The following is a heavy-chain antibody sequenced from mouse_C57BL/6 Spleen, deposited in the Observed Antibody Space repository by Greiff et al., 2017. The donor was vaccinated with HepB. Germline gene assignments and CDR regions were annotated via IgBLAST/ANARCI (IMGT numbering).Heavy chain of an antibody. J-gene: IGHJ4*01. V-gene: IGHV5-12*01. CDR2: ISNGGGST. CDR3: ARFDYYGSRHAMDY. CDR1: GFTFSDYY. Sequence: EVMLVESGGGLVQPGGSLKLSCAASGFTFSDYYMYWVRQTPEKRLEWVAYISNGGGSTYYPDTVKGRFTISRDNAKNTLYLQMSRLKSEDTAMYYCARFDYYGSRHAMDYWGQGTSVTVSS. D-gene: IGHD1-1*01.